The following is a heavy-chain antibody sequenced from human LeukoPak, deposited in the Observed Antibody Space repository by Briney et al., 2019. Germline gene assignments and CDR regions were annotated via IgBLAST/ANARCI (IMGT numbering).Heavy chain of an antibody. J-gene: IGHJ4*02. D-gene: IGHD3-10*01. CDR2: IYHSGST. Sequence: RPSETLSLTCAVSGGSISSSDWWTWVRQPPGEGLEWIGEIYHSGSTKYNPSLKSRVTISGDTSKNQFSLKLSSVTAADTAVYYCARGGFTTPFDYWGQGTLVTVSS. CDR1: GGSISSSDW. V-gene: IGHV4-4*02. CDR3: ARGGFTTPFDY.